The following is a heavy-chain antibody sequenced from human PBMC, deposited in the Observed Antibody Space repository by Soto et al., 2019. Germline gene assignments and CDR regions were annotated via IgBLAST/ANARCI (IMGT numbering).Heavy chain of an antibody. CDR1: GYTFTGYY. D-gene: IGHD3-10*01. V-gene: IGHV1-2*04. CDR2: INPNSGGT. Sequence: ASVKVSCKASGYTFTGYYMHWVRQAPGQELEWMGWINPNSGGTNYAQKFQGWVTMTRDTSISTAYMELSRLRSDDTAVNYCARHGGELHYYCGMDVWGQGTTVTVSS. CDR3: ARHGGELHYYCGMDV. J-gene: IGHJ6*02.